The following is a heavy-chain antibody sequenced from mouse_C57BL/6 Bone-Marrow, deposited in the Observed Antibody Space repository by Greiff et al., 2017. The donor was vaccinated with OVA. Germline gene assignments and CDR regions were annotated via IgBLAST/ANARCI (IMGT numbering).Heavy chain of an antibody. V-gene: IGHV14-4*01. Sequence: EVQLQQSGAELVRPGASVKLSCTASGFNIKDDYMHWVKQRPEQGLEWIGWIDPENGDTEYASKFQGKATITADTSSNTAYLQLRSLTSEDTAVYYCTGLWYFDVWGTGTTVTVSS. CDR2: IDPENGDT. CDR1: GFNIKDDY. J-gene: IGHJ1*03. CDR3: TGLWYFDV. D-gene: IGHD2-2*01.